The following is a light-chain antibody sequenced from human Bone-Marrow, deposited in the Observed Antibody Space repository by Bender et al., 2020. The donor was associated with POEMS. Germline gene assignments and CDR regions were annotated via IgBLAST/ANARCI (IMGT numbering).Light chain of an antibody. CDR2: RDN. J-gene: IGLJ2*01. Sequence: QSVVTQPPSASGTPGQRVTISCSGSSSNIGSNYVSWYQQLPGTAPKLLIYRDNERPSGVPDRFSGSKSGTSASLALSGLRSEDEADYYCATWDDSLSGPVFGGGTKLTVL. CDR3: ATWDDSLSGPV. V-gene: IGLV1-47*01. CDR1: SSNIGSNY.